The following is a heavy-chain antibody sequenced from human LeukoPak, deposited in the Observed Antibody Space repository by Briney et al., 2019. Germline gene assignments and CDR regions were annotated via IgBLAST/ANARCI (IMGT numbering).Heavy chain of an antibody. D-gene: IGHD2-2*02. Sequence: GGSLRLSCAASGVTFSGSCMCWGRAALGRGLEWGAYIRYDVSNKYYAGSVKGRFTISRDNSKNTLYLQMNSLRTEDTAVYYRAKGLSCSSTSCYTGHICGQPTMVTVSS. CDR2: IRYDVSNK. CDR1: GVTFSGSC. J-gene: IGHJ3*02. V-gene: IGHV3-30*02. CDR3: AKGLSCSSTSCYTGHI.